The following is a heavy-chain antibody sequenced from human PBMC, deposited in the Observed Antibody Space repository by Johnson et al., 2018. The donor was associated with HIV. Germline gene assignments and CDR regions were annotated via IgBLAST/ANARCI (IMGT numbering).Heavy chain of an antibody. CDR1: GFTFSSYG. CDR2: ISYDGSNK. J-gene: IGHJ3*02. V-gene: IGHV3-30*03. Sequence: QVQLVESGGGVVQPGRSLRLSCAASGFTFSSYGMHWVRQAPGKGLEWVAVISYDGSNKYYADYVKGRFTISRDNSKNTLYLQMNSLRAEDTAVYYCAREAGTAFDIWGQGTMVTVSS. CDR3: AREAGTAFDI.